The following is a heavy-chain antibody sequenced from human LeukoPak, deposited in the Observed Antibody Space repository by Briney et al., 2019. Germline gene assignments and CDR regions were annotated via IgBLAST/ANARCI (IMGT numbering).Heavy chain of an antibody. J-gene: IGHJ4*02. Sequence: GGSLRLSCAASGFAFSTYSMNWVRQAPGKGLEWVSSISSSSTYIYYADSVKGRVTISRDNAKNTLYLQMNSLRAEDTAVYYCARVLSGCETTRCELDYWGQGTLATVSS. CDR1: GFAFSTYS. CDR2: ISSSSTYI. CDR3: ARVLSGCETTRCELDY. V-gene: IGHV3-21*01. D-gene: IGHD1-26*01.